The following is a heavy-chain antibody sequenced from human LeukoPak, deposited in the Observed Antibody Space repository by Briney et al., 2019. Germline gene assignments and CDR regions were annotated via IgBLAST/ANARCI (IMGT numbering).Heavy chain of an antibody. V-gene: IGHV1-46*01. Sequence: ASVKVSCKASGYTFTSYYMHWVRQAPGQGLEWMGIINPSGGSTSYAQKFQGRVTMTRDTSTSTVYMELSSLRSEDTAVYYCARVGGSSGYLYYFDYWDQGTLVTVSS. CDR2: INPSGGST. J-gene: IGHJ4*02. CDR1: GYTFTSYY. D-gene: IGHD3-22*01. CDR3: ARVGGSSGYLYYFDY.